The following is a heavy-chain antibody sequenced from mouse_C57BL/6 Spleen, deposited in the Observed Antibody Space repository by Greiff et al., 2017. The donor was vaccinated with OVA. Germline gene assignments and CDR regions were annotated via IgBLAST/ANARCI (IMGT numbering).Heavy chain of an antibody. J-gene: IGHJ2*01. V-gene: IGHV1-54*01. D-gene: IGHD1-1*01. CDR2: INPGSGGT. CDR1: GYAFTNYL. CDR3: ARSLITTVVAPGY. Sequence: QVHVKQSGAELVRPGTSVKVSCKASGYAFTNYLIEWVKQRPGQGLEWIGVINPGSGGTNYHEKFKGKATLTADKSSSTAYIQLSSLTSEDSAVYFCARSLITTVVAPGYWGQGTTLTVSS.